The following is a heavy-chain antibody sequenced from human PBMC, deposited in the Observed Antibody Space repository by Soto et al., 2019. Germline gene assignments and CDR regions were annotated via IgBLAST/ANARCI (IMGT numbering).Heavy chain of an antibody. D-gene: IGHD3-3*01. J-gene: IGHJ6*02. V-gene: IGHV3-48*03. Sequence: GGSLRLSCAASGFTFSSYEMNWVCQAPGKGLEWVSYISSSGSTIYYADSVKGRFTISRDNAKNSLYLQMNSLRAEDTAVYYCARDPTIFAPGMDVWGQGTTVTVSS. CDR3: ARDPTIFAPGMDV. CDR2: ISSSGSTI. CDR1: GFTFSSYE.